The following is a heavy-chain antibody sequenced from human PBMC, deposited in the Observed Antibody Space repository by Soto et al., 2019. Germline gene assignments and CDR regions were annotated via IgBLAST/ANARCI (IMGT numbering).Heavy chain of an antibody. CDR2: ISNNGGST. J-gene: IGHJ4*02. CDR1: GFIFSSFA. Sequence: GSLRLSCAASGFIFSSFAMSWVRQAPGKGLEWVSTISNNGGSTYSADSVKGRFTISRDNSKNTLYLQMNSLRAEGTAVYYCAKDPDISGWYQTDLDYWGQGTLVTVSS. CDR3: AKDPDISGWYQTDLDY. D-gene: IGHD6-19*01. V-gene: IGHV3-23*01.